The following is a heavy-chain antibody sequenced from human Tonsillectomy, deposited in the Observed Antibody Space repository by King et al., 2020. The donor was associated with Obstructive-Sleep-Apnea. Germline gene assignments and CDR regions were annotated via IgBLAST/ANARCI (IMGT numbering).Heavy chain of an antibody. J-gene: IGHJ4*02. CDR3: AGYIAAAGYFDY. V-gene: IGHV4-59*01. D-gene: IGHD6-13*01. Sequence: QLQESGPGLVKPSETLSLTCTVSCGSISSYYWCWIRQPPGEELEWIGYMHYSGSINYNPSLKSRVTISVDTSKNPFSLKLTSVTAADTAVYYCAGYIAAAGYFDYWGQGTLVTVSS. CDR1: CGSISSYY. CDR2: MHYSGSI.